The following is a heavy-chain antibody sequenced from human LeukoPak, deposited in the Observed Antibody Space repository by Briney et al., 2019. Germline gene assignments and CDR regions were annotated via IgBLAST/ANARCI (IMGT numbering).Heavy chain of an antibody. D-gene: IGHD1-14*01. CDR1: GASVSSGDYF. Sequence: PSQTLSLTCTVSGASVSSGDYFWSWIRQPPGRGLEWIGYIHNSGSAYYNPSLKSQVTISLDTPKNQFSLKLTSVTAADTAVYYCAREPFGVTRGSFDPWGQGIPVTVSS. J-gene: IGHJ5*02. CDR2: IHNSGSA. CDR3: AREPFGVTRGSFDP. V-gene: IGHV4-30-4*08.